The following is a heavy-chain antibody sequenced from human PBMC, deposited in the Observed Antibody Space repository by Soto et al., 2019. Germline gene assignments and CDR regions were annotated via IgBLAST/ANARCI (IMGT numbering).Heavy chain of an antibody. V-gene: IGHV1-2*02. CDR3: ARDRGSDGFLEWLSDNWFDP. J-gene: IGHJ5*02. CDR2: INPNSGGT. Sequence: ASVKVSCKASGYTFTGYYMHWVRQAPGQGLEWMGWINPNSGGTNYAQKLQGRVTMTTDTSTSTAYMELRSLRSDDTAVYYCARDRGSDGFLEWLSDNWFDPWGQGTLVTVSS. D-gene: IGHD3-3*01. CDR1: GYTFTGYY.